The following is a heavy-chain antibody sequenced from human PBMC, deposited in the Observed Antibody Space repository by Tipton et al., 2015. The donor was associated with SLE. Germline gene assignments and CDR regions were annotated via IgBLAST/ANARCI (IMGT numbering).Heavy chain of an antibody. D-gene: IGHD6-13*01. CDR3: ARGLKGGAAD. Sequence: TLSLTCAVYGGSFSTYYWSWIRQPPGKGLEWIGEINHSGSTNYNPSLKSRVTISVDTSRNQFSLKLSSVTAADTAVYYCARGLKGGAADWGQGTLVTVSS. CDR1: GGSFSTYY. J-gene: IGHJ4*02. CDR2: INHSGST. V-gene: IGHV4-34*01.